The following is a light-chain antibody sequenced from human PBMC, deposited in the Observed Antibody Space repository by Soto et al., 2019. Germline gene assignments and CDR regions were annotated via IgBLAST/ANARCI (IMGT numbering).Light chain of an antibody. J-gene: IGLJ1*01. Sequence: QSVLTQPRSVSGSPGQSVTISCTGTSSDVRDYKYISWYQQHPGKAPKLMIYGVSERPSGVPDRFSGSKSGNTASLTISGLQAEDEADYYCCSYAGSYSDVFGTGTKLTVL. CDR1: SSDVRDYKY. CDR3: CSYAGSYSDV. V-gene: IGLV2-11*01. CDR2: GVS.